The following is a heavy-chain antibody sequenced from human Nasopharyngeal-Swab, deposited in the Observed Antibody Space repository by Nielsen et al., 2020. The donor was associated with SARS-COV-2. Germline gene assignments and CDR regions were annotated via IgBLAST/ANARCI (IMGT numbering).Heavy chain of an antibody. CDR2: IKADGNHI. J-gene: IGHJ4*02. CDR1: GFTFSNYW. D-gene: IGHD2-21*01. Sequence: GESLKISCAGSGFTFSNYWMHCVRQAPGTGLVLVSQIKADGNHITYADSVKGRFTISRDNAKNTLFLQMNSLRAEDTAVYYCARGIPWSNDFRGQGTLVTVSS. V-gene: IGHV3-74*01. CDR3: ARGIPWSNDF.